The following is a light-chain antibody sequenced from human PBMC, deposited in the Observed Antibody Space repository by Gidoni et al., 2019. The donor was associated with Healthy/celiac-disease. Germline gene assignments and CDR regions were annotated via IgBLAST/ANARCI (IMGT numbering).Light chain of an antibody. Sequence: QSALTQPASVSGSPGQSITISCTGTSSDVGSYKFVSWYQQHPGKVTKLMIYEVSNRPSGVSNRFSGSKSGNTASLTISGLQAEDEADYYCSSYTSSTTLVFGGGTKLTV. CDR2: EVS. CDR1: SSDVGSYKF. CDR3: SSYTSSTTLV. V-gene: IGLV2-14*01. J-gene: IGLJ3*02.